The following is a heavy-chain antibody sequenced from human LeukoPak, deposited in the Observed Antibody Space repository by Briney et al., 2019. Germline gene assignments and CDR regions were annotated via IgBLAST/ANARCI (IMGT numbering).Heavy chain of an antibody. CDR2: IYYSGST. D-gene: IGHD5-12*01. CDR3: AREDSGYDRYYYYYMDV. V-gene: IGHV4-59*01. Sequence: PSETLSLTCAVYGGSFSGNYWSWIRQPPGKGLEWIGYIYYSGSTNYNPSLKSRVTISVDTSKNQFSLKLSSVTAADTAVYYCAREDSGYDRYYYYYMDVWGKGTTVTVSS. J-gene: IGHJ6*03. CDR1: GGSFSGNY.